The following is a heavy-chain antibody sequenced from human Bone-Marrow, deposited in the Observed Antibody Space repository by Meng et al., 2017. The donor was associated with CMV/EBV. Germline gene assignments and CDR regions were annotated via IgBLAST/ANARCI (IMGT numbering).Heavy chain of an antibody. V-gene: IGHV3-23*01. CDR3: AKGGAGSGWYGVVFEA. J-gene: IGHJ5*01. Sequence: SGCTLNTYARSWVRQAPGKGLEWVSSIISGGTKYSAASVQGRFTISRDISKNALYLQLSSLRAEDTAIYYCAKGGAGSGWYGVVFEAWGHGDLVTVSS. CDR2: IISGGTK. D-gene: IGHD6-19*01. CDR1: GCTLNTYA.